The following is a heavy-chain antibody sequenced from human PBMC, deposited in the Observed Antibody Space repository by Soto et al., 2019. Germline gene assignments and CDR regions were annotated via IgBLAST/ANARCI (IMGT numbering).Heavy chain of an antibody. CDR2: IRSKGHNYAT. J-gene: IGHJ5*02. CDR3: TRDLFSYDYSGILWFDP. D-gene: IGHD3-16*01. Sequence: GGSLRLSCAASGVAFSGSARYWVRQASGKGPEWVGRIRSKGHNYATEYAASVKGRFTISRDDSKNTAYLQMNSMQTEDTAVYYCTRDLFSYDYSGILWFDPWGQGTLVTVSA. CDR1: GVAFSGSA. V-gene: IGHV3-73*01.